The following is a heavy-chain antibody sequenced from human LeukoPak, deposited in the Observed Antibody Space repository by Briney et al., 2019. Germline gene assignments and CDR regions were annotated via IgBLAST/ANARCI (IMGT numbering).Heavy chain of an antibody. V-gene: IGHV4-59*01. CDR3: ARHRRLGPPVATYFDS. CDR2: ISHSGYT. CDR1: GGSISGYH. J-gene: IGHJ4*02. Sequence: SETLSLTCTVSGGSISGYHWSWIRQPPGRGLEWIGYISHSGYTNYKPSLKSRLNISVDTSRTQFSLKLSSATAADTAVYYCARHRRLGPPVATYFDSWGQGTLVTVSS. D-gene: IGHD6-19*01.